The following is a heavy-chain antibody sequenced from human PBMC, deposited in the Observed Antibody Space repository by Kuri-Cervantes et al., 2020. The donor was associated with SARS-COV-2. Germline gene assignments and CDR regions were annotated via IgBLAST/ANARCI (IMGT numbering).Heavy chain of an antibody. J-gene: IGHJ6*02. CDR1: GFTFSSYA. Sequence: GESLKISCVASGFTFSSYAMHWVRQAPGKGLEWVAVISYDGSNKYYADSVKGRFTISRDNAKNSLYLQMNSLRAEDTAVYYCARSIGYSYGYGYFYYYGMDVWGQGTAVTVSS. CDR3: ARSIGYSYGYGYFYYYGMDV. V-gene: IGHV3-30-3*01. D-gene: IGHD5-18*01. CDR2: ISYDGSNK.